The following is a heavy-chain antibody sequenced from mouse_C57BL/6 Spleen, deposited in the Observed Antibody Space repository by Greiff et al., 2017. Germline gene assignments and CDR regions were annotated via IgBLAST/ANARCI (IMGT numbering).Heavy chain of an antibody. D-gene: IGHD2-5*01. CDR1: GFNIKDDY. Sequence: EVQLQESGAELVRPGASVKLSCTASGFNIKDDYMHWVKQRPEQGLEWIGWIDPENGDTEYASKFQGKATITADTSSNTAYLQLSSLTSEDTAVYYCTKSNYPLYYAMDYWGQGTSVTVSS. CDR2: IDPENGDT. V-gene: IGHV14-4*01. CDR3: TKSNYPLYYAMDY. J-gene: IGHJ4*01.